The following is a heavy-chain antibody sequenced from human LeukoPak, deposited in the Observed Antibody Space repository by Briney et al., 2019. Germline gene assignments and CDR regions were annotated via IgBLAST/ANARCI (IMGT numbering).Heavy chain of an antibody. CDR2: IYTSGGT. CDR1: GGSIGSYY. CDR3: ARGLGSSTSNWFDP. J-gene: IGHJ5*02. V-gene: IGHV4-4*07. D-gene: IGHD6-13*01. Sequence: SETLSLTCTVSGGSIGSYYWSWIRQPAGKGLEWIGRIYTSGGTVYNPSLKSRVTMSVDTSKNQFSLKLSSVTAADTAIYFCARGLGSSTSNWFDPWGQGTLVTVSS.